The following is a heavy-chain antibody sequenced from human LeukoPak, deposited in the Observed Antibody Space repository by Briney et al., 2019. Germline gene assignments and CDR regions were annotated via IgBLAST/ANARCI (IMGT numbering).Heavy chain of an antibody. CDR2: IYYSGTT. Sequence: SETLSLTCTVSGGSISGYYWSWIRQPPGKGLESIGYIYYSGTTKYSPSLTSRVTISVDTSKNQFSLKLNSVTAADTAVYYCARAGLPAADRQRYYMDVWGKGTTVTVSS. J-gene: IGHJ6*03. CDR3: ARAGLPAADRQRYYMDV. D-gene: IGHD2-2*01. V-gene: IGHV4-59*08. CDR1: GGSISGYY.